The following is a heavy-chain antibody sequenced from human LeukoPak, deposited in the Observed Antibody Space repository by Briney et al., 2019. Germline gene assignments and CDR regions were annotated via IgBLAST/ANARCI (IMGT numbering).Heavy chain of an antibody. D-gene: IGHD2-21*01. V-gene: IGHV3-21*01. Sequence: GGSLRLSCAASGFTFSSYSMNWVRQAPGKGLEWVSSISSSSSYIYYADSVKGRFTISRDNAKNSLYLQMNSMRAEDPAVYYFASEDSLIDVFDIWGQGTIFTVSS. CDR1: GFTFSSYS. CDR2: ISSSSSYI. J-gene: IGHJ3*02. CDR3: ASEDSLIDVFDI.